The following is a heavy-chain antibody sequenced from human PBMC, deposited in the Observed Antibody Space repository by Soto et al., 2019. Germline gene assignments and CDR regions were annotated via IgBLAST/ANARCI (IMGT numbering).Heavy chain of an antibody. CDR2: IWYDGSNK. CDR1: GFTFSSYG. J-gene: IGHJ4*02. Sequence: GGSLRLSCAASGFTFSSYGMHWVRQAPGKGLEWVAVIWYDGSNKYYADSVKGRFTISRNNSKNTLYLQMNSLRAEDTAVYYCARALGVYCGGDCALDYWGQGTQVTVSS. CDR3: ARALGVYCGGDCALDY. D-gene: IGHD2-21*02. V-gene: IGHV3-33*01.